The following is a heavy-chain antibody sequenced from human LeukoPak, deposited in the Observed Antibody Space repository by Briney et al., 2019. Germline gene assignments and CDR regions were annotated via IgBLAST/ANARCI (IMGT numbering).Heavy chain of an antibody. J-gene: IGHJ4*02. CDR1: GFTFGSYA. Sequence: PGGSLRLSCAASGFTFGSYAMAWVRQAPGKGLEYVSGISGSGVYTYYADSVKGRFTISRDNSKNTIYLQMNSLRAEDTAVYYCAKDRDGYGSTSFDYWGQGTLVTVSS. V-gene: IGHV3-23*01. CDR2: ISGSGVYT. D-gene: IGHD6-13*01. CDR3: AKDRDGYGSTSFDY.